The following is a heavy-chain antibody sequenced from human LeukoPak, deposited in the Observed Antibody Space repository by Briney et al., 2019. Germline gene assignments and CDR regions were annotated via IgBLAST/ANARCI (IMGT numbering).Heavy chain of an antibody. Sequence: PGGSLRLSCAASGFTFSSDSMNWVRQAPGKGLEWVSSISSNSRSIYYADSVKGRFTVSRDNAENSLYLQMNSLRAEDTAVYYCARAIGYNYGHSLCFDYWGQGTLVSASS. D-gene: IGHD5-18*01. CDR3: ARAIGYNYGHSLCFDY. CDR1: GFTFSSDS. J-gene: IGHJ4*02. CDR2: ISSNSRSI. V-gene: IGHV3-21*01.